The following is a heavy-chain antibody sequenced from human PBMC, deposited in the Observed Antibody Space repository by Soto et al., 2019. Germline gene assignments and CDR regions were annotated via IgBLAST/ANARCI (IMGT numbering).Heavy chain of an antibody. CDR3: ASGGYCSGGSCYSRNYFDY. V-gene: IGHV1-69*13. J-gene: IGHJ4*02. Sequence: VASVKVSCKASGGTFSSYAISWVRQAPGQGLEWMGGIIPIFGTANYAQKFQGRVTITADESTSTAYMELSSLRSEDTAVYYCASGGYCSGGSCYSRNYFDYWGQGTLVTVSS. CDR2: IIPIFGTA. D-gene: IGHD2-15*01. CDR1: GGTFSSYA.